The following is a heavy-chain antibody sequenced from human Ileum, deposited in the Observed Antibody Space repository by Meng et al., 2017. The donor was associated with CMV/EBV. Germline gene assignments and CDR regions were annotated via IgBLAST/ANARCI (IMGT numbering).Heavy chain of an antibody. D-gene: IGHD5-18*01. Sequence: SGPMLVKSTQTLTMTCTFSGFSLNTYGMRVSWIRQSLGKALEWLARIDWDDDTFYSTALKTRLTISKDTSKNQVVLTMTNMDPVDTATYYCARMAYSYGFFDYWGQGTLVTVSS. CDR1: GFSLNTYGMR. CDR2: IDWDDDT. CDR3: ARMAYSYGFFDY. J-gene: IGHJ4*02. V-gene: IGHV2-70D*14.